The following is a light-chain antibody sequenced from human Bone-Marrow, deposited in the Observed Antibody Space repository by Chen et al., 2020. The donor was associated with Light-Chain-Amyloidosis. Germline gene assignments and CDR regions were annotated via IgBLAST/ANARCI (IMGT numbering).Light chain of an antibody. Sequence: QSARTQPASVSGSPGPSTPIPCTGTSSDVGGDNHVSWYQQHPDKAPKLMIYEVTNRPSWVPDRFSGSKSDNTASLTISGLQTEDEADYFCSSYTITNTLVFGSGTRVTVL. J-gene: IGLJ1*01. CDR3: SSYTITNTLV. CDR1: SSDVGGDNH. V-gene: IGLV2-14*01. CDR2: EVT.